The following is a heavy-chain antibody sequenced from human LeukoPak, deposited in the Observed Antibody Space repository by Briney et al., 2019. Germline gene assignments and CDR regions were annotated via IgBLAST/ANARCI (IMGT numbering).Heavy chain of an antibody. Sequence: GGSLRLSCAASGFTFNSYAMSWVRQAPGKGLEWVSPISGSGGSTYYADSVKGRFTISRDNSKNTLYLQMNSLRAEDTAVYYCAKGGTHWPTGYYYMDAWGKATTVTVSS. CDR3: AKGGTHWPTGYYYMDA. J-gene: IGHJ6*03. CDR1: GFTFNSYA. CDR2: ISGSGGST. V-gene: IGHV3-23*01. D-gene: IGHD1-1*01.